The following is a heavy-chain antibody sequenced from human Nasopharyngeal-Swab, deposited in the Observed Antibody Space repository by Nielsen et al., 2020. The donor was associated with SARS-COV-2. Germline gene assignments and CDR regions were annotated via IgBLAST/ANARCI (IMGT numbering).Heavy chain of an antibody. J-gene: IGHJ4*02. CDR3: AKVHVDTAMVMDY. CDR2: ISYDGSNK. V-gene: IGHV3-30*18. D-gene: IGHD5-18*01. CDR1: GFTFSSYG. Sequence: GGFLRLSCAASGFTFSSYGMHWVRQAPGKGLEWVAVISYDGSNKYYADSVKGRFTISRDNSKNTLYLQMNSLRAEDTAVYYCAKVHVDTAMVMDYWGQGTLVTVSS.